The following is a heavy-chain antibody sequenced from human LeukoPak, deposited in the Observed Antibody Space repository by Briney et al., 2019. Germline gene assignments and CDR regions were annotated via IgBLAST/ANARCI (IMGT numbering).Heavy chain of an antibody. CDR2: IYYSGST. J-gene: IGHJ4*02. V-gene: IGHV4-59*11. D-gene: IGHD4-17*01. Sequence: SETLSLTCSVSGDSITSHYWSWIRQPPGKGLEWIGYIYYSGSTDYNPSLKSRVTMSVDSSKNQFSLKPSSVTAADTAVYYCARGTSVTDYFDYWGQGTLVTVSS. CDR3: ARGTSVTDYFDY. CDR1: GDSITSHY.